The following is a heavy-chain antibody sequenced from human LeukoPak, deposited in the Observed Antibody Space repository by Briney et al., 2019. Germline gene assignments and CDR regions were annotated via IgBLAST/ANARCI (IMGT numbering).Heavy chain of an antibody. V-gene: IGHV3-53*01. Sequence: GGSLRLSCAASGLTVSTNYMTWVRQAPGKGLEWVSVIYSGGTTYYADSVKGRFTISRDTSNNTLFLQMNSLRAEDTAVYYCARATRADYTNYRAGWFDPWGQGTQVTVSS. CDR2: IYSGGTT. J-gene: IGHJ5*02. CDR1: GLTVSTNY. CDR3: ARATRADYTNYRAGWFDP. D-gene: IGHD4-11*01.